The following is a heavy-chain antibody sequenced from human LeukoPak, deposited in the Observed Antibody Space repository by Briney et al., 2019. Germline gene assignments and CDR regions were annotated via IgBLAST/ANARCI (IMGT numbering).Heavy chain of an antibody. Sequence: ASVKVSCKASGYTFTSYGISWVRQAPGQGLEWMGWISAYNGNTNYAQKLQGRVTMTTDTSTSTACMELRSLRSDDTAVYYCARADPYYPTAHNFDYWGQGTLVTVSS. CDR3: ARADPYYPTAHNFDY. D-gene: IGHD3-10*01. J-gene: IGHJ4*02. V-gene: IGHV1-18*01. CDR1: GYTFTSYG. CDR2: ISAYNGNT.